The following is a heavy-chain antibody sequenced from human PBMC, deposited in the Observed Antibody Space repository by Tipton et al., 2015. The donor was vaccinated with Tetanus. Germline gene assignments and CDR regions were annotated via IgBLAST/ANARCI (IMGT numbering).Heavy chain of an antibody. V-gene: IGHV1-18*04. J-gene: IGHJ4*02. CDR2: ISPYNGNT. CDR1: GYTHTSYG. CDR3: ARDGDTADGDY. D-gene: IGHD5-18*01. Sequence: QLVQSGAEVEKPGASVKDSCKASGYTHTSYGISWVRQAPGQGLERIGWISPYNGNTNYAQKIQGRVTMSTDTSTSTAYMGLRSLRSDDPAVYYCARDGDTADGDYWGQGTLVTVSS.